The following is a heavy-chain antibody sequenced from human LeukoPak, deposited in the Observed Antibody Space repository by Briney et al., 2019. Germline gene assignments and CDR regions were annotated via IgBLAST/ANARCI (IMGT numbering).Heavy chain of an antibody. CDR1: GGSFSGYY. V-gene: IGHV4-34*01. Sequence: PSETLSLTCAVYGGSFSGYYWSWIRQPPGKGLEWIGEINHSGSTNYNPSLKSRVTISVDTSKNQFSLKLSSVTAADTTVYYCAREWLRFDPWGQGTLATVSS. CDR3: AREWLRFDP. CDR2: INHSGST. D-gene: IGHD3-22*01. J-gene: IGHJ5*02.